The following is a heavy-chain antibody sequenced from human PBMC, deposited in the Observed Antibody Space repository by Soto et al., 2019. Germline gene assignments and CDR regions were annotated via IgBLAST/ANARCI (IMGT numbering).Heavy chain of an antibody. V-gene: IGHV4-34*01. Sequence: SETLSLTCAVYGGSFSGYYWNWIRQPPGKGLEWIGEINYSGSTNYNPSLKSRVTISVDTSKNQFSLKLSSVTAADTAVYYCGSHAWGGIYPDYWGQGTLVTVSS. CDR2: INYSGST. CDR1: GGSFSGYY. J-gene: IGHJ4*02. CDR3: GSHAWGGIYPDY. D-gene: IGHD1-26*01.